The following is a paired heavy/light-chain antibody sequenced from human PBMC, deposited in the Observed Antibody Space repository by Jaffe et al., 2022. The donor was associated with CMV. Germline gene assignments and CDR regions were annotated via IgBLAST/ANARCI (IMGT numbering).Heavy chain of an antibody. V-gene: IGHV1-69*01. CDR3: ASGLYYDFWSGYYTSLQNYYYGMDV. Sequence: QVQLVQSGAEVKKPGSSVKVSCKASGGTFSSYAISWVRQAPGQGLEWMGGIIPIFGTANYAQKFQGRVTITADESTSTAYMELSSLRSEDTAVYYCASGLYYDFWSGYYTSLQNYYYGMDVWGQGTTVTVSS. D-gene: IGHD3-3*01. CDR1: GGTFSSYA. J-gene: IGHJ6*02. CDR2: IIPIFGTA.
Light chain of an antibody. Sequence: QSALTQPASVSGSPGQSITISCTGTSSDVGGYNYVSWYQQHPGKAPKLMIYDVSNRPSGVSNRFSGSKSGNTASLTISGLQAEDEADYYCSSYTSSSTSVVFGGGTKLTVL. CDR3: SSYTSSSTSVV. V-gene: IGLV2-14*03. J-gene: IGLJ2*01. CDR1: SSDVGGYNY. CDR2: DVS.